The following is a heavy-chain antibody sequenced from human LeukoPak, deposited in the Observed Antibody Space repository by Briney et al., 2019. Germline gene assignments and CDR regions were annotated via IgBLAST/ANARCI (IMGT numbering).Heavy chain of an antibody. J-gene: IGHJ4*02. V-gene: IGHV3-49*04. CDR2: IRSKAYGGTT. D-gene: IGHD3-3*01. Sequence: GSLRLSCTASGFTFGDYAMSWVRQAPGKGLEWVGFIRSKAYGGTTEYAASVKGRFTISRDDSKSIAYLQMNSLKTEDTAVYYCTRAGYDFWSGYYTGMVGYYFDYWGQGTLVTVSS. CDR3: TRAGYDFWSGYYTGMVGYYFDY. CDR1: GFTFGDYA.